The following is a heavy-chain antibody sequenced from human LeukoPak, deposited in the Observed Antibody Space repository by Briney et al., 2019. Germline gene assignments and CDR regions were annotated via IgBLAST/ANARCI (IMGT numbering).Heavy chain of an antibody. CDR3: GSSGYVWGSYRPFDY. CDR1: GGSISSSSYY. J-gene: IGHJ4*02. V-gene: IGHV4-39*01. D-gene: IGHD3-16*02. Sequence: SETLSLTCTVSGGSISSSSYYWGWIRQPPGKGLEWIGSGYYSGSTYYNPSLKSRVTISVDTSKNQFSLKLSSVTAADTAVYYCGSSGYVWGSYRPFDYWGQGTLVTVSS. CDR2: GYYSGST.